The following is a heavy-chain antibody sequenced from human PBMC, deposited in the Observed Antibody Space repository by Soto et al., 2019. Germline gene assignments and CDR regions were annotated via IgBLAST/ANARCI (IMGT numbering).Heavy chain of an antibody. V-gene: IGHV3-74*01. D-gene: IGHD1-1*01. Sequence: PGGSLRLSCAASGFTFSSYWMHWVRQAPGKGLVWVSRISSDVSSTSYADSVKGRFTISRDNAKNTLYLQMDSLRAEDTAVYYCARGIGYSAQDSWGQGTLVTVSP. CDR3: ARGIGYSAQDS. J-gene: IGHJ4*02. CDR1: GFTFSSYW. CDR2: ISSDVSST.